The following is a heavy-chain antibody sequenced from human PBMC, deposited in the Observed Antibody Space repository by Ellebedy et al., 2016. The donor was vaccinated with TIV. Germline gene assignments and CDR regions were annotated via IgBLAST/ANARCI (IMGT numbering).Heavy chain of an antibody. CDR1: EFTVSNNY. CDR3: AARSRGGYYNYHSMDV. Sequence: PGGSLRLSCAASEFTVSNNYMTWVRQAPGKGLEWVSLIYSGGTTDYADSVKGRFTISRDSSENTLYLQMNSLRADDTAVYYCAARSRGGYYNYHSMDVWGQGTTVTVSS. D-gene: IGHD3-10*01. V-gene: IGHV3-53*01. J-gene: IGHJ6*02. CDR2: IYSGGTT.